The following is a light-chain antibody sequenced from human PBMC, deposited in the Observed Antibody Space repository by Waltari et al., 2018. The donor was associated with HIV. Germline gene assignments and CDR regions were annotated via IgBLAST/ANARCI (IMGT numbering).Light chain of an antibody. CDR3: NSRDSSGDLVV. CDR2: GKT. V-gene: IGLV3-19*01. Sequence: SSVLTQDPAVYVSLGQTVRIKCKGESLRYSSAIWSKVKPGQAPLLVIFGKTDRPSGIPDRFSGARSGNTASLTITGAQAEDEADYFCNSRDSSGDLVVFGGGTKLTVL. J-gene: IGLJ2*01. CDR1: SLRYSS.